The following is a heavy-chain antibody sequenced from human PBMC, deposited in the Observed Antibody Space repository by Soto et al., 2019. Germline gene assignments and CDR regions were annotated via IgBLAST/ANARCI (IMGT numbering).Heavy chain of an antibody. D-gene: IGHD5-12*01. Sequence: ASETLSLTCTVSGASISSGDYYWTWIRQPPGKGLEWIGYIYYSGTTYYNPSLKSRVSISLDTSKNRFSLRLTSVTAADTGVYYCALRFGTAWGQGTTVTVSS. J-gene: IGHJ6*02. V-gene: IGHV4-30-4*01. CDR1: GASISSGDYY. CDR2: IYYSGTT. CDR3: ALRFGTA.